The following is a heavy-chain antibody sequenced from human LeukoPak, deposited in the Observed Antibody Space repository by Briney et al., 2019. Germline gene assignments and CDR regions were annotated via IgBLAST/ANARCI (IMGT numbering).Heavy chain of an antibody. D-gene: IGHD5-18*01. CDR2: IRSKAYGGTT. V-gene: IGHV3-49*03. CDR3: TREGQDTAFYGMDV. J-gene: IGHJ6*02. CDR1: GFTFGDYA. Sequence: GGSLRLSCTASGFTFGDYAMSWFRQAPGKGLEWVGFIRSKAYGGTTEYAASVKGRFTISRDDFKSIAYLQMNSLKTEDTAVYYCTREGQDTAFYGMDVWGQGTTVTVSS.